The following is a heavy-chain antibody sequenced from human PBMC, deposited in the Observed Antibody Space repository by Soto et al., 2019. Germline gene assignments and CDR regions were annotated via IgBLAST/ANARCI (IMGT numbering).Heavy chain of an antibody. CDR2: IKQDGSEK. D-gene: IGHD3-10*01. CDR3: ARYGYYYGMDV. J-gene: IGHJ6*02. Sequence: WSLRLSCVASGLTFSSYAMSWVRQAPGKGLEWVANIKQDGSEKYYVDSVKGRFTISRDNAKNSLYLQMNSLRAEDTAVYYCARYGYYYGMDVWGQGTTVTVSS. CDR1: GLTFSSYA. V-gene: IGHV3-7*03.